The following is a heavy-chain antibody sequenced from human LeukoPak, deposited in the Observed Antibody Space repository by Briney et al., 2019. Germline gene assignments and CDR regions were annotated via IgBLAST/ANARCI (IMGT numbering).Heavy chain of an antibody. CDR3: AILSSGYNFDY. V-gene: IGHV1-2*02. J-gene: IGHJ4*02. CDR1: GHTFTDYF. Sequence: ASVKVSCKASGHTFTDYFMNWVRQAPGQGLEWMGWINPKSRDTNYAQKFQGRVTMTRDTSISTAYMELSSLRSDDTAVYYCAILSSGYNFDYWGQGTLVTVSS. D-gene: IGHD3-22*01. CDR2: INPKSRDT.